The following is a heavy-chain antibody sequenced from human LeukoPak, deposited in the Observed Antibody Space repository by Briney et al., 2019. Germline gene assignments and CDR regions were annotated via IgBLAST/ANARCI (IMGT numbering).Heavy chain of an antibody. CDR3: ASLSSGWSGFPGL. J-gene: IGHJ4*02. V-gene: IGHV3-30*01. D-gene: IGHD6-19*01. Sequence: PGRSLRLSCAASGFTFSSYAMHWVRQAPGKGLEWVAVISYDGSNKYHADSVKGRFTISRDNSKNTLYLQMNSLRAEDTAVYYCASLSSGWSGFPGLWGQGTLVTVSS. CDR1: GFTFSSYA. CDR2: ISYDGSNK.